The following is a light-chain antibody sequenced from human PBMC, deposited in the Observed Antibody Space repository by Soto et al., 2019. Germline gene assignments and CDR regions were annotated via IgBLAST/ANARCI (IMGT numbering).Light chain of an antibody. CDR1: QSVSSN. J-gene: IGKJ5*01. CDR2: GAS. V-gene: IGKV3-15*01. Sequence: EIVMTQSPATLSVSPGERATLSCRAIQSVSSNLAWYQQKPGQAPRLLIYGASTRATGIPARFSGSGSGTDFTLTISSLEPEDSAVYYCQQRSNSPPWITFGQGTRLEVK. CDR3: QQRSNSPPWIT.